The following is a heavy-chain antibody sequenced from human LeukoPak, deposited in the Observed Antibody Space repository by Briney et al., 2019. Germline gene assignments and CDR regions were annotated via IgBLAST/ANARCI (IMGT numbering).Heavy chain of an antibody. CDR1: GGTFSSYA. V-gene: IGHV1-69*06. Sequence: GSSVKVSCKASGGTFSSYAISWVRQAPGQGLEWMGGIIPIFGTASYAQKFQGRVTITADKSTSTAYMELSSLRSEDTAVYYCARDQGYSYGHGWFDPWGQGTLVTVSS. CDR2: IIPIFGTA. D-gene: IGHD5-18*01. CDR3: ARDQGYSYGHGWFDP. J-gene: IGHJ5*02.